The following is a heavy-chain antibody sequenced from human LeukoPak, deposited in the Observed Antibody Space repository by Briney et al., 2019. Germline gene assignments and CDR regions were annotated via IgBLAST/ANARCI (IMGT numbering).Heavy chain of an antibody. Sequence: PGGSLRLSCAASGFTFSSYAMSWVRQAPGKGLEWVSAISGSGGSTYYADSVKGRFTISRDNSKNTLYLQMNSLRAEDTAVYYCANKYSGSYRHFAHHEGYWGQGTLVTVSS. J-gene: IGHJ4*02. CDR3: ANKYSGSYRHFAHHEGY. CDR2: ISGSGGST. D-gene: IGHD1-26*01. CDR1: GFTFSSYA. V-gene: IGHV3-23*01.